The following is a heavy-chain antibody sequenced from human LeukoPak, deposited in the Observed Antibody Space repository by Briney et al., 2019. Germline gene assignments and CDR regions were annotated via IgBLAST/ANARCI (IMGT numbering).Heavy chain of an antibody. CDR2: LWHDGSNK. Sequence: GGSLRLSCAASGFTFSSYGMHWVRQAPGKGLEWVAVLWHDGSNKYYADSVKGRFTISRDNSKNTLYMQLNSLIAEDTAVYYCARETFDPWGQGTLVTVSS. V-gene: IGHV3-33*01. J-gene: IGHJ5*02. CDR1: GFTFSSYG. CDR3: ARETFDP.